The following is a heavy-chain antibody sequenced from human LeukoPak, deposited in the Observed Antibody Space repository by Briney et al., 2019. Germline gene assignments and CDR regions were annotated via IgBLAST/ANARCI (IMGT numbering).Heavy chain of an antibody. Sequence: GSLRLSCAASGFSFSGYGMHWVRQVPGKGLEWVAFIRYDGITKFYIDSVKGRFAISRDNSKNTLYLQMNSLRAEDTAVYYCAKEPQKRIFGVVSYYFDYWGQGTLVTVSS. CDR3: AKEPQKRIFGVVSYYFDY. CDR2: IRYDGITK. J-gene: IGHJ4*02. CDR1: GFSFSGYG. V-gene: IGHV3-30*02. D-gene: IGHD3-3*01.